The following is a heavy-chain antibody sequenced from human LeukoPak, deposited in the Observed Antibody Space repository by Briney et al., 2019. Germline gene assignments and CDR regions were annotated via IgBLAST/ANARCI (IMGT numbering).Heavy chain of an antibody. CDR1: GYTFTSYG. CDR2: ISAYNGNT. D-gene: IGHD3-10*01. Sequence: ASVKVSCKASGYTFTSYGISWVRQAPGQGLEWMGWISAYNGNTNYAQKLQGRVTMTTDTSTSTAYMELRSLRSEDTAVYYCARGLRHYYGSGSYFWSDAFDIWGQGTMVTVSS. J-gene: IGHJ3*02. CDR3: ARGLRHYYGSGSYFWSDAFDI. V-gene: IGHV1-18*01.